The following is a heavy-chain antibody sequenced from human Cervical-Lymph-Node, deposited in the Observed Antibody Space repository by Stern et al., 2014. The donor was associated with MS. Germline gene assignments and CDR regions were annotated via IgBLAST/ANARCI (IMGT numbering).Heavy chain of an antibody. CDR3: AEGVGPFDP. CDR1: GGTFSSYT. D-gene: IGHD3-10*01. CDR2: IFPLFGPA. V-gene: IGHV1-69*06. J-gene: IGHJ5*02. Sequence: QVQLVQSGAEVKKPGSSVKVSCKASGGTFSSYTISWVRQAPGQGLEWMGGIFPLFGPAKYAQRFQGRVTITAAKSTSTVYLDLSSLRSEDTAFYYCAEGVGPFDPWGQGTLVTVSS.